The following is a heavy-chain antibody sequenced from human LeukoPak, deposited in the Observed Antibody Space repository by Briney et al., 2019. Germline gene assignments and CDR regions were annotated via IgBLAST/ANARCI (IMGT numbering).Heavy chain of an antibody. Sequence: SGPTLVKPTQTLTLTCTFSGFSLSTSGVGVGWIRQPPGKALEWLALIYWNDDKRYSPSLKSRLTITKDTSKNQVVLTMTNMDPVDTATYYCAHRLRYFVPFDYWGQGTLVTVSS. CDR1: GFSLSTSGVG. CDR2: IYWNDDK. J-gene: IGHJ4*02. V-gene: IGHV2-5*01. CDR3: AHRLRYFVPFDY. D-gene: IGHD3-9*01.